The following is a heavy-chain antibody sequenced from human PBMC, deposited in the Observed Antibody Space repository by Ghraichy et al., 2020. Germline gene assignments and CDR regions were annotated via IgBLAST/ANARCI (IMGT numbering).Heavy chain of an antibody. J-gene: IGHJ4*02. CDR2: ISGSGGTT. D-gene: IGHD3-10*01. V-gene: IGHV3-23*01. CDR1: GFTFNNYA. CDR3: AKAGGYGSGSRFDY. Sequence: LSLTCASSGFTFNNYAIRWVRQAPGKGLEWVSGISGSGGTTYHADSVKGRFTISRDNSKNTLYLQMNSLRAEDTAVYYCAKAGGYGSGSRFDYWGQGTLVTVPS.